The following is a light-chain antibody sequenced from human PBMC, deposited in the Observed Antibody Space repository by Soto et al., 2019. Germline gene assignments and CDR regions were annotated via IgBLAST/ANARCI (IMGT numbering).Light chain of an antibody. V-gene: IGKV1-5*03. CDR2: KGS. CDR3: QQFYNYWT. CDR1: QSISNF. Sequence: DIQMTQSPSTLSASVGDRVTITCRASQSISNFLAWFQQTPGKAPKLLIYKGSSLESGVPSRFSGSGSGTEFTLTISSLQPDDVATYYCQQFYNYWTFGQGTKVEI. J-gene: IGKJ1*01.